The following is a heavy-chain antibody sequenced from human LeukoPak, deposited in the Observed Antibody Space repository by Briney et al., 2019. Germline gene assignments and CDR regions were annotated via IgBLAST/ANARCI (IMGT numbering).Heavy chain of an antibody. Sequence: GGSLGLSCAASGFTFSSYAMHWVRQAPGKGLEWVAVISYDGSNKYYADSVKGRFTISRDNSKNTLYLQMNSLRAEDTAVYYCARGAAAGLRRYYFDYWGQGTLVTVSS. CDR2: ISYDGSNK. D-gene: IGHD6-13*01. CDR3: ARGAAAGLRRYYFDY. V-gene: IGHV3-30-3*01. CDR1: GFTFSSYA. J-gene: IGHJ4*02.